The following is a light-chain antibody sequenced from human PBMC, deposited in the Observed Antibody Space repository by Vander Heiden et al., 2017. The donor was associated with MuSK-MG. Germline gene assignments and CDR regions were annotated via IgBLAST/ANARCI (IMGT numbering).Light chain of an antibody. CDR1: QDVITY. V-gene: IGKV3-11*01. CDR2: DAS. J-gene: IGKJ5*01. CDR3: QQRTNWPPIT. Sequence: EIVLTQSPATLSLSPGERATLSCRASQDVITYLAWYQQKPGQAPRLLIYDASNRATGIPARFSGSGSGTDFTLTISSLEPEDFAVYFCQQRTNWPPITFGQGTRLXIK.